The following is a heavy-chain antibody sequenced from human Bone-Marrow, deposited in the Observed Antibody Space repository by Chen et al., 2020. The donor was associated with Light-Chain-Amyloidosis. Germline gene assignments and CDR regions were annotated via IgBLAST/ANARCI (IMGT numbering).Heavy chain of an antibody. J-gene: IGHJ4*02. CDR1: GYTFPNYW. Sequence: EVQLEQSGPEVKKPGESLKISCKGSGYTFPNYWIGWVRQMTGKGLEWMGVIYPDDADARYSPYFEGKVTSSADKSITTAYRQWRSLKASDTAMYYCARRRDGYNFDYWGQGTLVTVSS. D-gene: IGHD5-12*01. CDR2: IYPDDADA. V-gene: IGHV5-51*01. CDR3: ARRRDGYNFDY.